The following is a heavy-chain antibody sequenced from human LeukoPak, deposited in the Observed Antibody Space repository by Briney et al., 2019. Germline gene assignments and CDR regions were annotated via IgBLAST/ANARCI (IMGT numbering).Heavy chain of an antibody. D-gene: IGHD3-10*01. CDR2: IYYSGST. J-gene: IGHJ5*02. CDR1: GGSISSYY. CDR3: ARGGYYGSGNDFRFDP. V-gene: IGHV4-59*01. Sequence: SETLSLTCTVSGGSISSYYWSWIRQPPGKGLEWIGYIYYSGSTNYNPSLKSRVTISVKTSKNQFSLKLRSVTAADTAVYYCARGGYYGSGNDFRFDPWGQGTLVTVSS.